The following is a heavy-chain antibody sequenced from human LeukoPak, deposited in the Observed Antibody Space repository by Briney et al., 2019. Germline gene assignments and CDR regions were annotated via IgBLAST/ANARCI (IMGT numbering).Heavy chain of an antibody. CDR1: GFTFSSYW. V-gene: IGHV3-74*01. CDR2: INSDGSST. J-gene: IGHJ4*02. CDR3: ARGRCSGGSCYSDY. D-gene: IGHD2-15*01. Sequence: PGGSLRLSCAASGFTFSSYWMHWVRQAPGEGLVWVSRINSDGSSTSYADSVKGRFTISRDNAKNTLYLQMNSLRAEDTAVYYCARGRCSGGSCYSDYWGQGTLVTVSS.